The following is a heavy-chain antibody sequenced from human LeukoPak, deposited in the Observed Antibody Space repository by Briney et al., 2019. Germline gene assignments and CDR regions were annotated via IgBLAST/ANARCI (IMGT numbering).Heavy chain of an antibody. J-gene: IGHJ4*02. CDR3: ARAESVAAYNY. Sequence: ASVTVSCTASGYTFSDYGVSWVRQAPGQGLEWMGWISAYNGNTNYAQKLQGRVTMTTDTSTSTAYMELRSLRSDDTAVYYCARAESVAAYNYWGQGTLVTVSS. CDR2: ISAYNGNT. CDR1: GYTFSDYG. V-gene: IGHV1-18*01. D-gene: IGHD2-15*01.